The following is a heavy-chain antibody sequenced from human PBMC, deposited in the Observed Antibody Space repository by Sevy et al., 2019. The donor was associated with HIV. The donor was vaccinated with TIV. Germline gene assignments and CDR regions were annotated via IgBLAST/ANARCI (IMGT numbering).Heavy chain of an antibody. Sequence: GGSLRLSCAASGFTFSSYAMNWVRQAPGKGLEWVSSISASGGGTYYAHSVKGRFTISRDNSKNTLYLQMNILRTEDTAVYYCARDSQGFLEWLFGYWGQGTLVTVSS. J-gene: IGHJ4*02. CDR1: GFTFSSYA. CDR2: ISASGGGT. D-gene: IGHD3-3*01. V-gene: IGHV3-23*01. CDR3: ARDSQGFLEWLFGY.